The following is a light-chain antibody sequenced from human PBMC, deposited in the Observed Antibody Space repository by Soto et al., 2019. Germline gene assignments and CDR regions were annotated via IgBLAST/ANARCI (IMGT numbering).Light chain of an antibody. J-gene: IGLJ3*02. CDR3: GTWDSSLNAGV. V-gene: IGLV1-51*02. Sequence: QSVLTQSPSVSAAPGQKVTISCSGGSSNIGKNYVSWYQHLPGTAPKLLIYEDHKRPSGIPDRFSGSKSATSATLVITGLQTGDEGDYYCGTWDSSLNAGVFGGGTKVTVL. CDR1: SSNIGKNY. CDR2: EDH.